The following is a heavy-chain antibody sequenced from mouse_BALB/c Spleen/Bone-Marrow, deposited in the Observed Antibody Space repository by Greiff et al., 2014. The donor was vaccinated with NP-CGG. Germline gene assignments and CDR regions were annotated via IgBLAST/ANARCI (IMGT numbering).Heavy chain of an antibody. J-gene: IGHJ2*01. Sequence: EVKLMESGGGLVQPGGSLRLSCATSGFTFTDYCMSWVRQPPGKALEWLGFIRNKANGYTTEYSASVKGRFTISRDNSQSILYLQMNTLRAEDSATYYCARDRGLLRFDYWGQGTTLTVSS. D-gene: IGHD2-3*01. CDR1: GFTFTDYC. CDR2: IRNKANGYTT. CDR3: ARDRGLLRFDY. V-gene: IGHV7-3*02.